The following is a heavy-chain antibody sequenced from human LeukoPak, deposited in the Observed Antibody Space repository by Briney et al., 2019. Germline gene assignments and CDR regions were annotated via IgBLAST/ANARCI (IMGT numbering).Heavy chain of an antibody. V-gene: IGHV3-21*01. Sequence: PGGSLRLSCAASGFTFSSYSMNWVRQAPGKGLDGVSSISSSSSYIYYADSVKGRFTISRDNAKNSLYLQMNSLKAEDTAVYYCARSLLYDSPDVWGKGTTVTVSA. CDR2: ISSSSSYI. CDR1: GFTFSSYS. CDR3: ARSLLYDSPDV. D-gene: IGHD3-3*01. J-gene: IGHJ6*04.